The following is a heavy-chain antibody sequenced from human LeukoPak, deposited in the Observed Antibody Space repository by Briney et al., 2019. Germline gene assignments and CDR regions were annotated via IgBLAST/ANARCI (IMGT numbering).Heavy chain of an antibody. V-gene: IGHV4-31*11. J-gene: IGHJ4*02. Sequence: SQTLSLTCAVSGVSVNSGGQYWSWIRQLPGKGLEWIGYIYYAGGTYYNPSLKSRVTISVDMSKNQFSLKLSSVTAADTAVYYCARNWRSSSGTLDFWGQGTLVTVSS. CDR1: GVSVNSGGQY. CDR3: ARNWRSSSGTLDF. CDR2: IYYAGGT. D-gene: IGHD6-25*01.